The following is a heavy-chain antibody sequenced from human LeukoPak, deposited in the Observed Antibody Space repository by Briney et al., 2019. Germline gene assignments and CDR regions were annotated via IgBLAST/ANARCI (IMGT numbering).Heavy chain of an antibody. CDR3: AKENVLLWFGESRGFDY. Sequence: GRSLSLSCAASGFTFSSYGMHWVRQAPGKGLEWVAVISYDGSNKYYADSVKGRFTISRDNSKNTLYLQMNSLRAEDTAVYYCAKENVLLWFGESRGFDYWGQGTLVTVSS. CDR2: ISYDGSNK. J-gene: IGHJ4*02. V-gene: IGHV3-30*18. D-gene: IGHD3-10*01. CDR1: GFTFSSYG.